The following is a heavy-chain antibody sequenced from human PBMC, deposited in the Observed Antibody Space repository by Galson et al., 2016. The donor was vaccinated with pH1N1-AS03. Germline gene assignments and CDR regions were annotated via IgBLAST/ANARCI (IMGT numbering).Heavy chain of an antibody. V-gene: IGHV6-1*01. Sequence: CAISGDSVSSNSAAWNWIRQSPSRGLEWLGRTYCRSRCYYDYAVSVKSRITIESDTSKNRFSLQLNSVTSEDTAVYYCARAAGRNGATCHATCESFDFWGQGTKVTVSS. D-gene: IGHD3-10*01. CDR1: GDSVSSNSAA. J-gene: IGHJ3*01. CDR2: TYCRSRCYY. CDR3: ARAAGRNGATCHATCESFDF.